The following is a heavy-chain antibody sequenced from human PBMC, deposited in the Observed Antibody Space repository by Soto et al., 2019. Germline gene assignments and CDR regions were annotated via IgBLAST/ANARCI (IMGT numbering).Heavy chain of an antibody. J-gene: IGHJ4*02. CDR1: GFTFSDYG. V-gene: IGHV3-30*18. D-gene: IGHD6-19*01. Sequence: QVQLVESGGGVVQPGRSLRLSCAASGFTFSDYGMHWVRQAPGKGLEWVAVISYDGSDKYYADSVKGRFTISRDNSKNTLYLQMNSLRTEDTAMYYCAQEESSGPTPPLVYWGQGTLVTVSS. CDR2: ISYDGSDK. CDR3: AQEESSGPTPPLVY.